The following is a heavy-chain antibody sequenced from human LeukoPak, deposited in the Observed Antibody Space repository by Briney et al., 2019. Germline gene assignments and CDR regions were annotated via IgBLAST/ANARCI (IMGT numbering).Heavy chain of an antibody. V-gene: IGHV3-66*01. CDR1: GFSVNTNY. J-gene: IGHJ3*02. D-gene: IGHD3-10*01. CDR3: ARGKTSDDIIEDVFDI. Sequence: PGGSLRLSCAASGFSVNTNYMTWVRQAPGKGLEWVSVLYSGGGAYYADSVKDRFTISRDYSQNTLLLQMNSLRAEDTALYYCARGKTSDDIIEDVFDIWGQGTMVAVSS. CDR2: LYSGGGA.